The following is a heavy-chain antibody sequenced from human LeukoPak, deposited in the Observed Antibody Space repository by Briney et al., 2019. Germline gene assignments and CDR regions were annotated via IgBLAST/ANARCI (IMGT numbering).Heavy chain of an antibody. CDR1: GFTFSDYY. D-gene: IGHD4-17*01. CDR2: ISSSGSTI. J-gene: IGHJ4*02. V-gene: IGHV3-11*01. Sequence: GGSLRLSCAASGFTFSDYYMNWIRQAPGKGLEWISYISSSGSTIYYADSVKGRFTISRDNAENSLYLQMNSLRAEDTAVYYCASGLNTVTVPFDYWGQGTLVTVSS. CDR3: ASGLNTVTVPFDY.